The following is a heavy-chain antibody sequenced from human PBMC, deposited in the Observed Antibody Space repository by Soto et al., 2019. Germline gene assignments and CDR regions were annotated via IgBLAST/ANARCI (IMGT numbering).Heavy chain of an antibody. D-gene: IGHD2-2*02. CDR3: ERDQRPATAIPGKDV. Sequence: SVKVSCKASGGTFRSYAISWVRQAPGQGLEWMGGIIPIFCTANCAQKVQGRVTITADESTSTAYMQLSSLRSEDTAVYYCERDQRPATAIPGKDVWGQGTTVTVSS. V-gene: IGHV1-69*13. CDR1: GGTFRSYA. J-gene: IGHJ6*02. CDR2: IIPIFCTA.